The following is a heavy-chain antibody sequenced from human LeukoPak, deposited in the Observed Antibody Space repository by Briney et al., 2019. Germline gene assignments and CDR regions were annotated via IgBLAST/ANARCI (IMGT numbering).Heavy chain of an antibody. CDR1: GFTFSSYS. CDR2: TSSSSSYI. V-gene: IGHV3-21*01. Sequence: GGSLRLSCAASGFTFSSYSMNWVRQAPGKGLEWVSSTSSSSSYIYYADSVKGRFTISRDNAKNSLYLQMNSLRAEDTAVYYCARGTTGTTGGNWFDPWGQGTLVTVSS. D-gene: IGHD1-1*01. J-gene: IGHJ5*02. CDR3: ARGTTGTTGGNWFDP.